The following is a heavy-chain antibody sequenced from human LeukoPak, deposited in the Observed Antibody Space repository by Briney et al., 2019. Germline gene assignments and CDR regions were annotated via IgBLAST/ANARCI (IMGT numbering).Heavy chain of an antibody. CDR1: GYSFTDYG. D-gene: IGHD2-2*01. V-gene: IGHV1-69*13. CDR2: IIPIFGTA. CDR3: ARACSSTSCYRLSNWFDP. Sequence: SVKVSCKASGYSFTDYGISWVRQAPGQGLEWMGGIIPIFGTANYAQKFQGRVTITADESTSTAYMELSSLRSEDTAVYYCARACSSTSCYRLSNWFDPWGQGTLVTVSS. J-gene: IGHJ5*02.